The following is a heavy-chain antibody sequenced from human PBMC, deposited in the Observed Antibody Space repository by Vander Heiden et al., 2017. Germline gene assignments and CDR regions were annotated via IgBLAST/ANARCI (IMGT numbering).Heavy chain of an antibody. CDR1: GYTFSNYG. CDR3: TRGSRGSGSSVFDY. V-gene: IGHV1-18*01. Sequence: SGYTFSNYGINWVRQAPGQGLEWLAWITAYNGDTNYAQKLQDRVTVSTDTSTSTAYMELRSLTSDDTAVYYCTRGSRGSGSSVFDYWGQGTLVTVSS. D-gene: IGHD3-10*01. J-gene: IGHJ4*02. CDR2: ITAYNGDT.